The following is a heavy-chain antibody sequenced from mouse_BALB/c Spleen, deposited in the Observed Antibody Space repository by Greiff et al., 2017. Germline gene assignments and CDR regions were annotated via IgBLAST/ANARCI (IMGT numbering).Heavy chain of an antibody. CDR1: GFTFSSYT. V-gene: IGHV5-9*03. Sequence: EVKLVESGGGLVKPGGSLKLSCAASGFTFSSYTMSWVRQTPEKRLEWVATISSGGGNTYYPDSVKGRFTISRDNAKNNLYLQMSSLRSEDTALYYCARYAGNYYFDCWGQGATLTVSS. CDR2: ISSGGGNT. D-gene: IGHD2-1*01. J-gene: IGHJ2*01. CDR3: ARYAGNYYFDC.